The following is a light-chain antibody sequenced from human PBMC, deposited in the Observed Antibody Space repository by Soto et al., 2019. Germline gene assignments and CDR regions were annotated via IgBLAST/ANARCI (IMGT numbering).Light chain of an antibody. CDR2: IKGDGSH. Sequence: QLVLTQSPSTSASLGASVILTCSLSSGYSNYAIAWHQQQPEKGPRYLMKIKGDGSHTKGGGIPDRFSGSSSGSERYLTIASLQFEDEADYYCQTWGTCILWVFGGGTKLTVL. V-gene: IGLV4-69*01. CDR3: QTWGTCILWV. J-gene: IGLJ3*02. CDR1: SGYSNYA.